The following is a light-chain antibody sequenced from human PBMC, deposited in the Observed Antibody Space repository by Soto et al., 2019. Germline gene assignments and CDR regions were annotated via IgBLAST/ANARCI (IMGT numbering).Light chain of an antibody. Sequence: QSVLTQPASVSGSPGQSITISCTGTSSDVGSYNLVSWYQQHPGKAPKLMIYEGSKRPSGVSNRFSGSKSGNTASLTISGLQAEDEGDYYCCSYAGSHTVVFGGGTKVTVL. J-gene: IGLJ2*01. V-gene: IGLV2-23*01. CDR1: SSDVGSYNL. CDR2: EGS. CDR3: CSYAGSHTVV.